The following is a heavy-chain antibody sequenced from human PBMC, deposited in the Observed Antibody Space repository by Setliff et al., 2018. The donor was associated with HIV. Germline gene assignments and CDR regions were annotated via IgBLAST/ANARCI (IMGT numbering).Heavy chain of an antibody. CDR2: IYYSGST. J-gene: IGHJ5*02. CDR3: ARRHTAFDP. CDR1: GGSINNDIYF. V-gene: IGHV4-39*01. D-gene: IGHD5-18*01. Sequence: SETLSLTCSVSGGSINNDIYFWSWIRQHPGKGLEWIGSIYYSGSTYYNPSLKSRVAISIDTSRNQFSLKLTSVTAADTAMYYCARRHTAFDPWGQGTLVTVSS.